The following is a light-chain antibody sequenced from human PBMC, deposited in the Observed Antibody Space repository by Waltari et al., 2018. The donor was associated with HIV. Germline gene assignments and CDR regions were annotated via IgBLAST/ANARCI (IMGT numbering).Light chain of an antibody. Sequence: DIVMTQTPLSLSVTPGQPASISCKSSQSLLHSDGKTYFYWFLQKPGPPPQLLIYEGFNRFSGTTNRFSGSGSGTDFTLKISRVEAEDVGIYYCMQSLQLPQTFGQGTRLEIK. CDR2: EGF. V-gene: IGKV2D-29*01. CDR3: MQSLQLPQT. CDR1: QSLLHSDGKTY. J-gene: IGKJ2*01.